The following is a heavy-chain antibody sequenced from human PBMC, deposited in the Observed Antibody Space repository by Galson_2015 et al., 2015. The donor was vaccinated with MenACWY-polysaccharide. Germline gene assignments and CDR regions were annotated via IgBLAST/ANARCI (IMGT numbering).Heavy chain of an antibody. Sequence: VSGNAPRYSFASYDIYWGRRGTGQGLEWMGWKHPNRGNTGYARKIQVRVTMSRNPSLRTAYMELPSLRSEDPAVYYCARGRRDTAVAGTAAVLVDYWGQGTLVTVSS. CDR1: RYSFASYD. J-gene: IGHJ4*02. D-gene: IGHD6-19*01. CDR2: KHPNRGNT. V-gene: IGHV1-8*01. CDR3: ARGRRDTAVAGTAAVLVDY.